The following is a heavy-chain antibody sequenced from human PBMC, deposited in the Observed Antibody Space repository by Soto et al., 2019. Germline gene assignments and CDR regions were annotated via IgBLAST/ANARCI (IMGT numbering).Heavy chain of an antibody. CDR2: MNPNSGNT. Sequence: ASVKVSCKASGYTFTSYDINWVRQATGQGLEWMGWMNPNSGNTGYAQKFQGRVTMTTDTSTTTAYMDLRSLRSDDTAVYYCGRERDGTSWSSAEYLQHWGQGTLVTVSS. CDR1: GYTFTSYD. J-gene: IGHJ1*01. V-gene: IGHV1-8*01. D-gene: IGHD6-13*01. CDR3: GRERDGTSWSSAEYLQH.